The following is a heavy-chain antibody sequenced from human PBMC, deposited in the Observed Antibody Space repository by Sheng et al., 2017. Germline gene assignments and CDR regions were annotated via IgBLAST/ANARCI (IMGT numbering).Heavy chain of an antibody. D-gene: IGHD7-27*01. J-gene: IGHJ4*01. CDR1: GFRFNDYA. CDR3: VRDGDRSNWPMDY. V-gene: IGHV3-30*03. CDR2: ISSNGNDK. Sequence: VQLVESGGGLVQPGGSLRLSCAASGFRFNDYAMHWVRQAPGKGLEWVAFISSNGNDKVYVNSVKGRFTISRDNSRNTLHLQMSSLRPDDTALYYCVRDGDRSNWPMDYWGHGTLVTVSS.